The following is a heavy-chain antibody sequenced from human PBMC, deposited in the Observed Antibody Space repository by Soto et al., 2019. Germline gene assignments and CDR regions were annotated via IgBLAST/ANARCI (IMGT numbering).Heavy chain of an antibody. CDR2: INAGNGNT. CDR1: GYTFTGYY. CDR3: ASGIAVAGLAY. V-gene: IGHV1-3*01. Sequence: ASVKVSCKASGYTFTGYYMHWVRQAPGQGLEWMGWINAGNGNTKYSQKFQGRVTIARDTSASTAYMELSSLRSDDTAVYYCASGIAVAGLAYWGQGTLVTVSS. D-gene: IGHD6-19*01. J-gene: IGHJ4*02.